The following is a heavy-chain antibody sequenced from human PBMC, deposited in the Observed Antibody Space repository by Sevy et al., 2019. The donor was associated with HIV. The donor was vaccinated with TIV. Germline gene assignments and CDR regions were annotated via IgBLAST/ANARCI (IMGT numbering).Heavy chain of an antibody. V-gene: IGHV3-9*01. J-gene: IGHJ3*02. D-gene: IGHD3-10*01. CDR2: ISWNSGSI. CDR1: GFTFDDYA. CDR3: AKDIFVGEMAACAIDI. Sequence: GGSLRLSCAASGFTFDDYAMHWVRQAPGKGLEWVSGISWNSGSIGYADSVKGRFTISRDNAKNSLYLQMNSLRAEDTALYYCAKDIFVGEMAACAIDIWGQGTMVTVS.